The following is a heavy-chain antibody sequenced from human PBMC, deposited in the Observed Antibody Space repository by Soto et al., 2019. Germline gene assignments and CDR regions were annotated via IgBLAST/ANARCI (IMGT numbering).Heavy chain of an antibody. CDR1: VFTFSRNT. D-gene: IGHD3-3*02. V-gene: IGHV3-21*01. J-gene: IGHJ6*02. CDR2: ITSSGSYV. Sequence: PGGSLRLSCVTSVFTFSRNTMNWVRQAPGKGLEWVASITSSGSYVYYADSVKGRFSASRDNAKTSLSLQMDSLRPDDTAIYFCVKDEGIEAMDVWGQGTTVTVSS. CDR3: VKDEGIEAMDV.